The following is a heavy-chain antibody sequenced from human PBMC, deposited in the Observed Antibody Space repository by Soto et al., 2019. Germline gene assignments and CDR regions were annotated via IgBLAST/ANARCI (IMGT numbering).Heavy chain of an antibody. J-gene: IGHJ3*02. CDR1: GFTFSSYA. CDR2: IIGNGGST. Sequence: GGSLRLSCAASGFTFSSYAMSWVRQAPGKELEWVSSIIGNGGSTYYADSVKGRFTISRDNSRNTLSLQMNSLRAEDTAVYYCAKRSGYDRGTFDIWGQGTMVTVS. D-gene: IGHD3-3*01. CDR3: AKRSGYDRGTFDI. V-gene: IGHV3-23*01.